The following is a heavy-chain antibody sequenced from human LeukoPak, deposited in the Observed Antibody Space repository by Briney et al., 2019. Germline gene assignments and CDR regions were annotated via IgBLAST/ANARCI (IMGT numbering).Heavy chain of an antibody. V-gene: IGHV6-1*01. Sequence: SQTLSLTCAISGGSVSSNSSAWNWIRPSPSRGLDGLGRTYYRSKWYNAYEVSVKSRITINPDTSKHKFSLQLNSVTPEDTSVDYCARTFNWNYVWSWFGRWGNATIVT. CDR3: ARTFNWNYVWSWFGR. CDR1: GGSVSSNSSA. D-gene: IGHD1-7*01. J-gene: IGHJ5*02. CDR2: TYYRSKWYN.